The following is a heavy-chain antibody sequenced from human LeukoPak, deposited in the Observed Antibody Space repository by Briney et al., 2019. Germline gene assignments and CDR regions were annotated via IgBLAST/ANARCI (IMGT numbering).Heavy chain of an antibody. CDR1: GGSINTYY. Sequence: SETLSLTCTVSGGSINTYYWSWIRQPPGKGLEFIGYIYSSGTTDYNPSLKSRVVISIDTSGSQFSLKMTSVTAAHTAVYYCARRGTPYYYYYMDVWGKGTTVTVSS. CDR2: IYSSGTT. V-gene: IGHV4-59*08. J-gene: IGHJ6*03. D-gene: IGHD3-16*01. CDR3: ARRGTPYYYYYMDV.